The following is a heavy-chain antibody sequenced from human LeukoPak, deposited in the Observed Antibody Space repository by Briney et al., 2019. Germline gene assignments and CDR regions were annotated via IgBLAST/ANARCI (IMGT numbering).Heavy chain of an antibody. V-gene: IGHV4-59*01. CDR1: GGSISTTY. D-gene: IGHD1-26*01. CDR2: VHYSGST. CDR3: ARGGNSGSYFLLD. J-gene: IGHJ4*02. Sequence: SETLSLTCSASGGSISTTYWSWIRQPPGKGLEWIGYVHYSGSTNYNPSLNSRVTISVDTSKNQFSLTLSSVTAADTAVYYCARGGNSGSYFLLDWGQGTLVTVTS.